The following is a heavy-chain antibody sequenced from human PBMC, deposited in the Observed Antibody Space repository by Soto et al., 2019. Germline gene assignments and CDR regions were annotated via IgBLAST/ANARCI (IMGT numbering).Heavy chain of an antibody. J-gene: IGHJ6*02. D-gene: IGHD3-3*01. V-gene: IGHV1-46*01. CDR2: INPSGGST. CDR1: GYTFTSYY. CDR3: ARDGNDFWSSQIPSDYYYGMDV. Sequence: ASVKVSCKASGYTFTSYYMHWVRQAPGQGLEWMGIINPSGGSTSYAQKFQGRVTMTRDTSTSTVYMELSSLRSEDTAVYYCARDGNDFWSSQIPSDYYYGMDVWGQGTTATAP.